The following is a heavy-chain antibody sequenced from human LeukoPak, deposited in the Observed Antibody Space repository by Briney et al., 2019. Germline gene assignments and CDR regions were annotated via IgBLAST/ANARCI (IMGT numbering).Heavy chain of an antibody. CDR3: ARGAAGYSYG. CDR2: FYYSGST. D-gene: IGHD5-18*01. V-gene: IGHV4-59*01. J-gene: IGHJ4*02. Sequence: SETLSLTCTVSAVSISSYYWTWIRQPPGKGLEWVGYFYYSGSTNYNPSLKSRVAISLDPSKNQFSLKLSSVTAAEPAIYYCARGAAGYSYGWGQGTLVTVSS. CDR1: AVSISSYY.